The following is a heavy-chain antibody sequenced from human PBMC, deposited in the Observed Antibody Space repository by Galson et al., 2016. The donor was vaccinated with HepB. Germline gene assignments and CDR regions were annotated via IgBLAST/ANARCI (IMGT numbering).Heavy chain of an antibody. V-gene: IGHV4-4*02. J-gene: IGHJ4*02. CDR3: ASGEDSLAVAGLFQY. D-gene: IGHD6-19*01. CDR1: DGSIGTRNW. Sequence: SETLSLTCVVSDGSIGTRNWWSWVRQPPGKGPEWIGEIFRSGSTSYNPSLKSRVTISVDKSKNQFSLQLSSVSAADTAVYYCASGEDSLAVAGLFQYWGQGTLVTVSS. CDR2: IFRSGST.